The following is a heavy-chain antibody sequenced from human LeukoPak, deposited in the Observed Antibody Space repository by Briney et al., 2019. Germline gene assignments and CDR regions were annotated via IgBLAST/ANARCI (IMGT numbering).Heavy chain of an antibody. V-gene: IGHV4-59*08. CDR3: ARGGSPYYYDSTFDY. CDR1: GVSISSYY. J-gene: IGHJ4*02. CDR2: IYYSGST. Sequence: SETLSLTCTVSGVSISSYYWSWIRQPPGKGLEWIAYIYYSGSTNYNPSLKSRVTISVDTSKNQFSLKLSSVTAADTAVYYCARGGSPYYYDSTFDYWGQGTLVTVSS. D-gene: IGHD3-22*01.